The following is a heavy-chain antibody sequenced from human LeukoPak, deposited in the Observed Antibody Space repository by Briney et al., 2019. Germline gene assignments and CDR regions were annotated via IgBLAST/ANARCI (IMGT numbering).Heavy chain of an antibody. CDR1: GFPFSNYA. CDR3: AKDVGSSWSYYFDY. J-gene: IGHJ4*02. Sequence: GGSLRLSCKVSGFPFSNYAMTWARQAPGKGLEWVATINRGDEFHAGSVKGRFSISRDNSKSTLYLDMNFLRAEDTAVYYCAKDVGSSWSYYFDYWGQGTLVTVSS. CDR2: INRGDE. D-gene: IGHD6-13*01. V-gene: IGHV3-23*01.